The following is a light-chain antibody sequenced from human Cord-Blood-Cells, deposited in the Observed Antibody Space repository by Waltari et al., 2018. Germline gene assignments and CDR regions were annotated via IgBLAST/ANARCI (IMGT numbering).Light chain of an antibody. J-gene: IGLJ3*02. CDR2: DVS. CDR1: SSDVVGYYY. Sequence: QSALTQPASVSWSPGQSITISCTGTSSDVVGYYYVFWYQQNPGKAPKLMLDDVSKRPSGGSNRLSGSKSGNTASLTISGLQAEDEADYYCSSYTGSSTLVFGGGTKLTVL. CDR3: SSYTGSSTLV. V-gene: IGLV2-14*01.